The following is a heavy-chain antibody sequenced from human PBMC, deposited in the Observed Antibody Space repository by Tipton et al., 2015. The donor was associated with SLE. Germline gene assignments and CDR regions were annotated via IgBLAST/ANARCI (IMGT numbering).Heavy chain of an antibody. Sequence: TLSLTCTVSGGSISSYYWSWIRQPPGKGLEWIGHVYYTGSTRYNPSLKSRLTISVDTSKNQVSLRLSSVTAADTAVYHCARLRREHQLVRLAWLWGQGTLVTVSS. V-gene: IGHV4-59*12. D-gene: IGHD6-13*01. CDR3: ARLRREHQLVRLAWL. CDR2: VYYTGST. J-gene: IGHJ4*02. CDR1: GGSISSYY.